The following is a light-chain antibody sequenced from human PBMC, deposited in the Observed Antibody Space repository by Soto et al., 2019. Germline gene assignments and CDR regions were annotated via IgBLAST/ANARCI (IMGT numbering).Light chain of an antibody. CDR1: QSVSSTY. J-gene: IGKJ3*01. Sequence: EIVLTQSPGTLSLFPGERATLSCRASQSVSSTYFAWYRQKPGQPPSLLIYGASNRATGVPDRFSGSGSGTDFTLTISSLEPEDFAVYYCQQRSNWRFTFGPGTKVDIK. V-gene: IGKV3D-20*02. CDR2: GAS. CDR3: QQRSNWRFT.